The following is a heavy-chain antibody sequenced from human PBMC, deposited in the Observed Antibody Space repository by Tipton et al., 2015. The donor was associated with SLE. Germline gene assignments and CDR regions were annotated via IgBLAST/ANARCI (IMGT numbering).Heavy chain of an antibody. V-gene: IGHV4-38-2*02. J-gene: IGHJ3*02. CDR2: IYHSGST. Sequence: LRLSCTVSGYSISSGYYWGWIRQPPGKGLEWIGSIYHSGSTYYNPSLKSRVTISVDTSKNQFSLKLSSVTAADTAVYYCARSKLTTVTQSDAFDIWGQGTMVTVSS. CDR3: ARSKLTTVTQSDAFDI. D-gene: IGHD4-17*01. CDR1: GYSISSGYY.